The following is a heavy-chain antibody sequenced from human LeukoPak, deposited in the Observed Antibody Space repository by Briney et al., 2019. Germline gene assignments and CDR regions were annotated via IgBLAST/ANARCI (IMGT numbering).Heavy chain of an antibody. Sequence: SQTLSLTCTVSGGPISSGSYYWNWIRQPAGKGLEWIGHMYSSGSANYNPSLKSRVTISVDTSKNQFSLKLSSVTAADTAVYYCARGGSGWSYYFDDWGQGTLVTVSS. J-gene: IGHJ4*02. V-gene: IGHV4-61*09. D-gene: IGHD6-19*01. CDR3: ARGGSGWSYYFDD. CDR1: GGPISSGSYY. CDR2: MYSSGSA.